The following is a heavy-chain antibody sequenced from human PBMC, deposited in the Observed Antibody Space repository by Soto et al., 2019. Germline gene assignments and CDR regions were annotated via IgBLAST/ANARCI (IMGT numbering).Heavy chain of an antibody. CDR1: GFTFAAFY. D-gene: IGHD6-13*01. CDR2: INPNSGGT. J-gene: IGHJ3*02. Sequence: GASVQVSCTASGFTFAAFYIPWVGPAPGQGLEWMGWINPNSGGTNYAQKFQGWVTMTRDTSISTAYMELSRLRSDDTAVYYCARANYGYSSSLGAFDIWGQGTMVT. CDR3: ARANYGYSSSLGAFDI. V-gene: IGHV1-2*04.